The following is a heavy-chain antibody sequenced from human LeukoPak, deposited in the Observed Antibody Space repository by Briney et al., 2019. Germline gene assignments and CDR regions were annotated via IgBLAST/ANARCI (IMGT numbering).Heavy chain of an antibody. Sequence: HPGGSLRLSCAASGFTFSSYGMHWVRQAPGKGLEWVAVTSYDGSNKHYADCVKGRFTISRDNSKNTLYLQMNSLRAEDTAVYYCAKAITAMVADYWGQGTLVTVSS. CDR3: AKAITAMVADY. V-gene: IGHV3-30*18. CDR1: GFTFSSYG. J-gene: IGHJ4*02. CDR2: TSYDGSNK. D-gene: IGHD5-18*01.